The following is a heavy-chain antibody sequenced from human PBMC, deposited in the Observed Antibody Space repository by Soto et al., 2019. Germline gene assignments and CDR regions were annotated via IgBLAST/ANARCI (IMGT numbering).Heavy chain of an antibody. D-gene: IGHD3-22*01. Sequence: QVQLVQSGAEVKKPGSSVKVSCKASGGTFSSYAICWVRQAPGQGLDWMGGIIPIFGTANYAQKFQGRVTITADESTSTAYMELSSLRSEDTAVYYCARLTQTNHYDNNGYHDAFDVWGQGTEVTVSS. CDR3: ARLTQTNHYDNNGYHDAFDV. J-gene: IGHJ3*01. CDR1: GGTFSSYA. V-gene: IGHV1-69*19. CDR2: IIPIFGTA.